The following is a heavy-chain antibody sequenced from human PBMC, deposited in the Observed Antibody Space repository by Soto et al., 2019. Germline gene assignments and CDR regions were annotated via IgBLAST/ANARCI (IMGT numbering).Heavy chain of an antibody. Sequence: SETLSLTCTVSGGSISSSSYYWGWIRQPPGKGLEWIGSIYYSGSTYYNPSLKSRVTISVDTSKNQFSLKLSSVTAADTAVYYCARVVESYYYDSSGPVDYWGQGTLVTSPQ. CDR1: GGSISSSSYY. CDR3: ARVVESYYYDSSGPVDY. J-gene: IGHJ4*02. CDR2: IYYSGST. V-gene: IGHV4-39*01. D-gene: IGHD3-22*01.